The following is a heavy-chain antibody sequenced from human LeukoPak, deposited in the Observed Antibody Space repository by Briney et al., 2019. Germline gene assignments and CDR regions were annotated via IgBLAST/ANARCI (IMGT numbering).Heavy chain of an antibody. Sequence: GGSLRLSCAASGFTFSTYWMHWVRQAPGKGLVWVSRIKSDGSTSYADSVKGRFTISRDNAKNTVSLHMNSLRPEDTGVYYCARAPSEIGGYYPEYFRHWGQGTLVTVSS. CDR3: ARAPSEIGGYYPEYFRH. CDR2: IKSDGST. CDR1: GFTFSTYW. V-gene: IGHV3-74*01. J-gene: IGHJ1*01. D-gene: IGHD3-22*01.